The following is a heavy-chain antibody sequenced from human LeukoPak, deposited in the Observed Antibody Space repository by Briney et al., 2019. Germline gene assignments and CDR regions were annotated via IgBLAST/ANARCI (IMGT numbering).Heavy chain of an antibody. J-gene: IGHJ4*02. CDR2: ISGSGGST. D-gene: IGHD6-19*01. V-gene: IGHV3-23*01. CDR3: AKVKRYSSGWYDY. Sequence: GGSLRLSCAASGFTFSSYAMSSVRQAPGKGLEWVSAISGSGGSTYYADSVKGRFTISRDNSKNTLYLQMNSLRAEDTAVYYCAKVKRYSSGWYDYWGQGTLVTVSS. CDR1: GFTFSSYA.